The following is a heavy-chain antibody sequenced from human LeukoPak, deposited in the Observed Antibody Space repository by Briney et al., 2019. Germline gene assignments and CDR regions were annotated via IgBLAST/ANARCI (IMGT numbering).Heavy chain of an antibody. Sequence: GGSLRLSCAASGFTFSSYWMSWVRQAPGKGLEWVANIKQDGSEKYYVDSVKGRFTIYRDNDKNSLYLQMNSLRADDTAVYYCARELVVGYYYYGMDVWGQGTTVTVSS. CDR3: ARELVVGYYYYGMDV. V-gene: IGHV3-7*01. CDR1: GFTFSSYW. D-gene: IGHD2-8*02. J-gene: IGHJ6*02. CDR2: IKQDGSEK.